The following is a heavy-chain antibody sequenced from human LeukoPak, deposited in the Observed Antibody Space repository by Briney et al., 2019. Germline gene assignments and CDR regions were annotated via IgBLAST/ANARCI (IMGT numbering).Heavy chain of an antibody. D-gene: IGHD5-12*01. CDR3: AKAGRGYSGYGDYFDY. CDR1: GFTFSSYA. Sequence: PGGSLRLSCAASGFTFSSYAMHWVRQAPGKGLEWVAVISYDGSNKYYADSVKGRFTISRDNSKNTLYLQMNSLRAEDTAVYYCAKAGRGYSGYGDYFDYWGQGTLVTVSS. CDR2: ISYDGSNK. J-gene: IGHJ4*02. V-gene: IGHV3-30-3*01.